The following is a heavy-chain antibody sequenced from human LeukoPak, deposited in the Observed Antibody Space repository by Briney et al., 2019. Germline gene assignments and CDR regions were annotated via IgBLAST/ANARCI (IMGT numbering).Heavy chain of an antibody. J-gene: IGHJ4*02. D-gene: IGHD2-15*01. CDR3: AKSAVVAALDY. CDR2: ISWNSGSI. CDR1: GFTFDDYA. Sequence: GRFLRLSCAASGFTFDDYAMHWGRQAPGKGLEWVSGISWNSGSIGYADSVKGRFTISRDNAKNSLYLQMNSLRAEDTALYYCAKSAVVAALDYWGQGTLVTVSS. V-gene: IGHV3-9*01.